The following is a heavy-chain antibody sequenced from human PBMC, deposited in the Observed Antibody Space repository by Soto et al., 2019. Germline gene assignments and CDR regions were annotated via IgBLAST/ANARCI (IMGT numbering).Heavy chain of an antibody. Sequence: XETLSLSMTVSCGSSSSNRYYWGWIRQPPGKVLEWIVMSYYSGSTYYNPSLKSRVTISVDTSKNQFSLKLSSVTAADTAVYYCARYEYYSSSWYRWSSGPSYEWTSKVAFDYWGQGTLVTVSS. CDR1: CGSSSSNRYY. V-gene: IGHV4-39*01. D-gene: IGHD6-13*01. J-gene: IGHJ4*02. CDR3: ARYEYYSSSWYRWSSGPSYEWTSKVAFDY. CDR2: SYYSGST.